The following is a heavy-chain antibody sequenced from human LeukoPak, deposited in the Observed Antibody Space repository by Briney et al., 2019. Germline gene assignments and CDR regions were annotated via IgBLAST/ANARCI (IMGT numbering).Heavy chain of an antibody. D-gene: IGHD6-19*01. CDR1: GCTFSSYA. CDR2: ISGSGGST. V-gene: IGHV3-23*01. Sequence: SGGSLRLSCAASGCTFSSYAMSWVRQAPGKGLEWVSAISGSGGSTYYADSVKGRFTISRDNSKNTLYLQMNSLRAEDTAVYYCAKDGYSSGWYDYWGQGTLVTVSS. J-gene: IGHJ4*02. CDR3: AKDGYSSGWYDY.